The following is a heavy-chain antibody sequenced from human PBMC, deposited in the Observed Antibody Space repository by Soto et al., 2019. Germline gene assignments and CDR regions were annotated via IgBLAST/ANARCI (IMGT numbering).Heavy chain of an antibody. V-gene: IGHV3-33*01. D-gene: IGHD6-13*01. Sequence: QVQLVESGGGVVQPGSSLRLSCATSGFTFSHHAMHWVRQAPGKGLQWVAQIWYDGSVKNYADSMKGRLTISRDSPKNTLFLQMNSLRVEDTAVYYCARDGQQLAPYAFDIWGQGTLVIVSS. CDR2: IWYDGSVK. J-gene: IGHJ3*02. CDR3: ARDGQQLAPYAFDI. CDR1: GFTFSHHA.